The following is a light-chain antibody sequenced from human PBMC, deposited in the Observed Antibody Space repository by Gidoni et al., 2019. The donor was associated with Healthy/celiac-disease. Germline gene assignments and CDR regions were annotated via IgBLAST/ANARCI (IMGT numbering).Light chain of an antibody. CDR1: QSINSY. J-gene: IGKJ3*01. CDR2: AAS. CDR3: QQSYSTPFT. V-gene: IGKV1-39*01. Sequence: IQMTQSPASLSASVGDRVTITCRASQSINSYLNWYQQKPGKAPKLLIYAASSLQSGVPSRFSGSGSGTDFTLTISSLQPEDFATYYCQQSYSTPFTFGPGTKVDIK.